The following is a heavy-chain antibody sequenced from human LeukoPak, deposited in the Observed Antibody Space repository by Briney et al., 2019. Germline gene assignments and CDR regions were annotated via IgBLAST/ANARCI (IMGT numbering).Heavy chain of an antibody. D-gene: IGHD3-3*01. V-gene: IGHV4-38-2*01. CDR3: ARTYYDFWSGYFDY. CDR1: GYSISSGYY. J-gene: IGHJ4*02. CDR2: IYHSGST. Sequence: PSETLSLTCAVSGYSISSGYYWGWIRPPPGKGLEWIGNIYHSGSTYYNPSLKSGVTISVDTSKNQFSLKLSSVTAADTAVYYCARTYYDFWSGYFDYWGQGTLVTVSS.